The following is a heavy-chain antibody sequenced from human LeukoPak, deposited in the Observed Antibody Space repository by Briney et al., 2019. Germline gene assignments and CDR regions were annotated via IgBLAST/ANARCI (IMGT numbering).Heavy chain of an antibody. Sequence: PSETLSLTCTVSGGSISSYYWSWIRQPPGKGLEWIGYIYYSGSTNYNPSLKSRVTISVDTSKNQFSLKLSSVTAADTAVYYCARAVGYSYGSEYYYYYYMDVWGKGTTVTVSS. D-gene: IGHD5-18*01. J-gene: IGHJ6*03. CDR1: GGSISSYY. CDR3: ARAVGYSYGSEYYYYYYMDV. CDR2: IYYSGST. V-gene: IGHV4-59*01.